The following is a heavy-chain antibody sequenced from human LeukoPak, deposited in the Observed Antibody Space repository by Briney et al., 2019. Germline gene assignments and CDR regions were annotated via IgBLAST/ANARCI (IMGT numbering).Heavy chain of an antibody. Sequence: SQTLSLTCTVSGGSISSGGYSWSWIRQHPGKSLEWIGYIYYSGSTYYNPSLKSRVTISVDTSKNQFSLKLSSVTAADTAVYYCARAGHYYGSFVLDPWGQGTLVTVSS. D-gene: IGHD3-22*01. CDR3: ARAGHYYGSFVLDP. V-gene: IGHV4-31*03. CDR2: IYYSGST. J-gene: IGHJ5*02. CDR1: GGSISSGGYS.